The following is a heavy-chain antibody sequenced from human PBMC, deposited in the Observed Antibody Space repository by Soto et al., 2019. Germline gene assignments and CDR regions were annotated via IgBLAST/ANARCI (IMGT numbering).Heavy chain of an antibody. V-gene: IGHV1-46*01. Sequence: ASVKVSCKASGYTITSYYMHWVRQAPGQGLEWMGIINPSGGSTSYAQKFQGRVTMTRDTSTSTVYMELSSLRSEDTAVYYCARDAGHDYSNYVIVYYGIDVWGQGTTVTVSS. J-gene: IGHJ6*02. CDR2: INPSGGST. D-gene: IGHD4-4*01. CDR3: ARDAGHDYSNYVIVYYGIDV. CDR1: GYTITSYY.